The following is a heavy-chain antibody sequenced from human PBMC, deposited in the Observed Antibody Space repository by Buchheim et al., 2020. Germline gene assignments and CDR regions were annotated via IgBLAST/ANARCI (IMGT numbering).Heavy chain of an antibody. CDR2: IYYSWST. D-gene: IGHD2-21*02. CDR3: ARDPDIIVVVTATQTGYYGMDV. J-gene: IGHJ6*02. CDR1: GGSISSSNW. V-gene: IGHV4-4*02. Sequence: QVQLQESGPGLVKPSGTLSLTCAVSGGSISSSNWWSWVRQPPGKGLEWIGEIYYSWSTNYNPSLKSRVTITGDKSKNQFSLKLSSVTAADTAVYYCARDPDIIVVVTATQTGYYGMDVWGQGTT.